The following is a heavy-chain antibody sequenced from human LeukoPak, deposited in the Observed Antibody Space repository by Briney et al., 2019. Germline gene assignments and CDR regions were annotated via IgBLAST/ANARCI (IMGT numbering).Heavy chain of an antibody. Sequence: PGGSLRLSCTASGFTFSTYAMSWVRQAPGKGLEWVSAISGSGGSTYYADSVKGRFTISRDNSKNTLYLQMNSLRAEDTAVYYCAKDERYCSSTNCYFGYWGQGTLVTVSS. CDR1: GFTFSTYA. J-gene: IGHJ4*02. CDR3: AKDERYCSSTNCYFGY. CDR2: ISGSGGST. V-gene: IGHV3-23*01. D-gene: IGHD2-2*01.